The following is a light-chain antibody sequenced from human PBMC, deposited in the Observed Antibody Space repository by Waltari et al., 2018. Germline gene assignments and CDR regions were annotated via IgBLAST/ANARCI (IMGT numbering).Light chain of an antibody. CDR3: MQAAHWPKT. Sequence: DVVMTQSPLSLSVTLGQTASISCRSSQSLVHSDGNTYLNWFHQRPGQSPRRLIYKISNRDYGVPDRFSGSRSGTDFTLKITRVEAEDVGVYYCMQAAHWPKTFGQGTKVEIK. CDR2: KIS. CDR1: QSLVHSDGNTY. V-gene: IGKV2-30*02. J-gene: IGKJ1*01.